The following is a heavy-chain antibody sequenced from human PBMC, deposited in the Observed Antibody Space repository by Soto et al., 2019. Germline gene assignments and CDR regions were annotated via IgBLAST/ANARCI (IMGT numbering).Heavy chain of an antibody. Sequence: PGGSLRLSCAASGFTFSSYSMNWVRQAPGKGLEWVSSISSSSSYIYYADSVKGRFTISRDNAKSSLYLQMNSLRAEDTAVYYCASGYSSGSYWYFDLWGRGTLVTVSS. CDR1: GFTFSSYS. D-gene: IGHD6-25*01. J-gene: IGHJ2*01. V-gene: IGHV3-21*01. CDR2: ISSSSSYI. CDR3: ASGYSSGSYWYFDL.